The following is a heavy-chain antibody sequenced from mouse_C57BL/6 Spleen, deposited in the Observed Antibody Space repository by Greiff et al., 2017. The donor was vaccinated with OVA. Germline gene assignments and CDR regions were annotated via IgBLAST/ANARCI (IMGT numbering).Heavy chain of an antibody. CDR1: GYTFTSSD. D-gene: IGHD1-1*01. CDR3: ARGPTVSRGDAMDY. CDR2: IYPRDGST. Sequence: VQLQQSGPELVKPGASVKLSCKASGYTFTSSDINWVKQRPGQGLEWIGWIYPRDGSTKYNEKFKGKATLTVDTSSSTAYMELHSLTSEDSAVYFCARGPTVSRGDAMDYWGQGTSVTVSS. J-gene: IGHJ4*01. V-gene: IGHV1-85*01.